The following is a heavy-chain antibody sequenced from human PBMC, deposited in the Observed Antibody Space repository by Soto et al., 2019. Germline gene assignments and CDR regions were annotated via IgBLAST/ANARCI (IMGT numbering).Heavy chain of an antibody. J-gene: IGHJ6*02. D-gene: IGHD3-10*01. Sequence: QVQLVQSGAEVKEPGDSVRVSCEASGYTFTSYYIHWVRQAPGQGLEWMGWINPKFGDTTYAQDFQGRVSMTRDMSNSTVYMELSRKTSDDTAIYYCSRNMDYYYGPGSGNGHGFWGQGSTVTVFS. CDR3: SRNMDYYYGPGSGNGHGF. CDR1: GYTFTSYY. CDR2: INPKFGDT. V-gene: IGHV1-2*02.